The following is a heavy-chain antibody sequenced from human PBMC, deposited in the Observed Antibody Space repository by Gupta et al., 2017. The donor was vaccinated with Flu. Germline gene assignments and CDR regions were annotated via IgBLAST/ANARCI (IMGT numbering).Heavy chain of an antibody. CDR3: ARVSIGSYWFDP. V-gene: IGHV3-74*01. Sequence: EVQLLESGGGLVQPGGSLCISCAAAGFNFSSYWMPWVRQAPGKGLVWVSRINSDGIITSYADFVKGRFTISRDNAKNTLYLQMNSLRAEDTAVDYCARVSIGSYWFDPWGQGTLVTVSS. D-gene: IGHD2-15*01. CDR2: INSDGIIT. CDR1: GFNFSSYW. J-gene: IGHJ5*02.